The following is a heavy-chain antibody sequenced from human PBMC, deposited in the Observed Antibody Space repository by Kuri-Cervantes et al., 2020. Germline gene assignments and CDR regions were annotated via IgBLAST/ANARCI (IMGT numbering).Heavy chain of an antibody. Sequence: LRLSCTVSGGSISSGGYYWSWIRQHPGKGLEWIGYIYYSGSTYYNPSLKSRVTISVGTSKNQFSLKLSSVTAADTAVYYCARMDGSGSYYNGIRNYGMDVWGQGTTVTVSS. D-gene: IGHD3-10*01. CDR1: GGSISSGGYY. J-gene: IGHJ6*02. CDR2: IYYSGST. CDR3: ARMDGSGSYYNGIRNYGMDV. V-gene: IGHV4-31*03.